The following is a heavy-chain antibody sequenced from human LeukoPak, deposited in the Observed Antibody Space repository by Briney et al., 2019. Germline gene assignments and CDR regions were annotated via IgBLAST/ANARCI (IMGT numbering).Heavy chain of an antibody. CDR2: IYTSGST. Sequence: SETLSLTCTVSGGSISSYYWSWIRQPAGKGLEWIGRIYTSGSTNYNPSLKSRVTISVDKTKNQFSLKLSSVTAADTAVYYCARDLYCSSTSCRANNWFDPWGQGTLVTVSS. CDR1: GGSISSYY. V-gene: IGHV4-4*07. CDR3: ARDLYCSSTSCRANNWFDP. J-gene: IGHJ5*02. D-gene: IGHD2-2*01.